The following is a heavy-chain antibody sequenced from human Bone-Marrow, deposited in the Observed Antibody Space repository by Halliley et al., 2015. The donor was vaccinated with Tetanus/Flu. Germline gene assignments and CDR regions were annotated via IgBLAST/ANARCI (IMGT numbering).Heavy chain of an antibody. J-gene: IGHJ6*02. CDR3: ARGHRVSKGWGTYYNYGMDP. D-gene: IGHD6-19*01. CDR1: GGSFGDSGYY. CDR2: IIPYGNI. Sequence: TLSLTCAVYGGSFGDSGYYWNWCRQPPGKGLEWIGEIIPYGNINYNQSRQSRVTISVDTSKNQFSLKLSSVSAADTAVYYCARGHRVSKGWGTYYNYGMDPWGQGTAFSVSS. V-gene: IGHV4-34*01.